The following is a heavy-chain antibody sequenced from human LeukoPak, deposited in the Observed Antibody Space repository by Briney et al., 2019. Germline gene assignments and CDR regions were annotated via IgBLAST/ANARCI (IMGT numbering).Heavy chain of an antibody. V-gene: IGHV3-48*01. D-gene: IGHD6-19*01. CDR3: ARGAVAGTTETYYFDY. J-gene: IGHJ4*02. CDR2: ISSSSTI. CDR1: GFSFSRHS. Sequence: GGSLRLSCAASGFSFSRHSMNWVRQAPGKGLEWVSYISSSSTIYYADSVKGRFTISRDNAKNSLYLQMNSLRAEDTAVYYCARGAVAGTTETYYFDYWGQGTLVTVSS.